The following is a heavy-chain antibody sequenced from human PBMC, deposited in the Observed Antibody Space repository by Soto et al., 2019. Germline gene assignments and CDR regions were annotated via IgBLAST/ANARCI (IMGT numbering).Heavy chain of an antibody. Sequence: EVQLLESGGGLVQRGGSLRLSCAASGFIFSNYAMSWVRQAPGKGLEWVSGISGSSASTYYPDSVKGRLTISRDNSKSTLYLQINSLSAEDTAIYYCAWGDSSGYYQLDYWGQGTPVTVSS. CDR2: ISGSSAST. D-gene: IGHD3-22*01. CDR1: GFIFSNYA. CDR3: AWGDSSGYYQLDY. J-gene: IGHJ4*02. V-gene: IGHV3-23*01.